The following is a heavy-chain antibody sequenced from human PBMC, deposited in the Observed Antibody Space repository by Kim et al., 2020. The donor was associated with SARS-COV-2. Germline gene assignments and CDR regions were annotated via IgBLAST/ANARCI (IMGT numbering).Heavy chain of an antibody. Sequence: YYADSVKGRFPISRDNAKNSLYLQMNSLRAEDTAVYYCARMPRGGYDGDYWGQGTLVTVSS. CDR3: ARMPRGGYDGDY. D-gene: IGHD5-12*01. V-gene: IGHV3-21*01. J-gene: IGHJ4*02.